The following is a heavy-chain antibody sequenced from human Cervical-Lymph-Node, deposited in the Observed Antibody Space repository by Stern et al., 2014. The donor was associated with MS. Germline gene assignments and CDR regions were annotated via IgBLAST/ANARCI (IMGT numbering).Heavy chain of an antibody. D-gene: IGHD2-15*01. CDR3: AKVAPEGGIDY. V-gene: IGHV3-23*04. CDR2: ISGSGGGP. J-gene: IGHJ4*02. CDR1: GFTFRTYA. Sequence: EVQLVESGGGLVQPGGSLRLSCAAFGFTFRTYAMSWVRQAPGKGLEWVSAISGSGGGPYYADAVKGRVTFSRDNSKNTLYLQMNSLRAEDTAVYYCAKVAPEGGIDYWGQGTLVTVSS.